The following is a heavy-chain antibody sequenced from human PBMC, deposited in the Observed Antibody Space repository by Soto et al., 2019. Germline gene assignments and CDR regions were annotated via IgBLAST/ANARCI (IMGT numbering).Heavy chain of an antibody. CDR2: INPNSGGT. J-gene: IGHJ4*01. CDR1: GYTFSDYY. V-gene: IGHV1-2*02. Sequence: QLQLVQSGAEVRKPGASVKVSCKASGYTFSDYYIHWVRQAPGQGLEWMGWINPNSGGTKYAPKFQGGVTMTRDTYITTAYMEFSRPRYGDTAVYSCAREPATAKPEGVDFWGHVTLVTVSS. CDR3: AREPATAKPEGVDF. D-gene: IGHD1-1*01.